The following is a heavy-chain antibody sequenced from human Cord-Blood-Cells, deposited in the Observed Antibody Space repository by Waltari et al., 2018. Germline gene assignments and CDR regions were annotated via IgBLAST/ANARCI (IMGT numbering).Heavy chain of an antibody. D-gene: IGHD2-21*01. CDR3: AREGYCGGDCYSIFYYYYYYGMDV. CDR1: GFTFSSYE. CDR2: ISSSCSTI. V-gene: IGHV3-48*03. J-gene: IGHJ6*02. Sequence: EVQLVESGGGLVQPGGSLRLSCSAAGFTFSSYEMNWVRQAHVKGLEWVSYISSSCSTIYYSDSVKGRFTISRDNAKNSLYLQMNSLRAEDTAVYYCAREGYCGGDCYSIFYYYYYYGMDVWGQGTTVTVSS.